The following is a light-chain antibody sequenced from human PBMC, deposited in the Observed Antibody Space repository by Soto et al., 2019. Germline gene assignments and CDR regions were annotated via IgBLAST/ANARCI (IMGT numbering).Light chain of an antibody. CDR3: QHYNSWPLT. CDR2: ATS. V-gene: IGKV3-15*01. Sequence: VLPQSPGTLSVSPWEGASLSCRASQSVSSNLAWYQQKPGQTPRLLIYATSTRATGIPARFSGSGSGTEFTLTISSLQSEDFAVYYCQHYNSWPLTFGGGTKVDIK. J-gene: IGKJ4*02. CDR1: QSVSSN.